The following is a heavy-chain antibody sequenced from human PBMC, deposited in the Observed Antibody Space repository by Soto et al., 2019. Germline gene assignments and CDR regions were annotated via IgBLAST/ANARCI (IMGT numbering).Heavy chain of an antibody. Sequence: GLDLEWLALIYWDDDKRYSPSLKSRLTITKDTSKNQVVLTMTNMDPVDTATYYCAHGIERFDYWGQGTLVTVSS. D-gene: IGHD5-18*01. CDR3: AHGIERFDY. CDR2: IYWDDDK. J-gene: IGHJ4*02. V-gene: IGHV2-5*02.